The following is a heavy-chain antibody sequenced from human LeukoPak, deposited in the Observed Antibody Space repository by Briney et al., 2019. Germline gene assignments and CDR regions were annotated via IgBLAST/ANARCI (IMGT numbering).Heavy chain of an antibody. D-gene: IGHD4-17*01. Sequence: GASVKVSCKASGYTFTSYGISWVRQAPGQGLEWMGWISAYSGNTNYAQKLQGRVTMTTDTSTSTAYMELRSLRSDDTAVYYCARADYGDYPLYYYYMDVWGKGTTVTVSS. J-gene: IGHJ6*03. CDR1: GYTFTSYG. CDR2: ISAYSGNT. CDR3: ARADYGDYPLYYYYMDV. V-gene: IGHV1-18*01.